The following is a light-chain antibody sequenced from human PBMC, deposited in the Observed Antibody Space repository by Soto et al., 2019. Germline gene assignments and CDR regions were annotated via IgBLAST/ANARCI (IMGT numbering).Light chain of an antibody. J-gene: IGLJ1*01. CDR3: SSYTSSSTRV. CDR2: EVS. V-gene: IGLV2-14*01. CDR1: SSDVGGYNY. Sequence: QSVLTPPSSVSGSPGQSITISCTVTSSDVGGYNYVSWYQQHPGKAPKLMIYEVSNRPSGVSNRFSGSKSGNTASLTISGLQAEDEADYYCSSYTSSSTRVFGTGTKVTVL.